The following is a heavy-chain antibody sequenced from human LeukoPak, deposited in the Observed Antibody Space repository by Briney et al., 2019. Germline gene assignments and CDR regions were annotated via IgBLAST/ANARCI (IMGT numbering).Heavy chain of an antibody. CDR3: ALTPDYYGSGSFDY. CDR2: ISWNSGSI. CDR1: GFTFDDYA. D-gene: IGHD3-10*01. J-gene: IGHJ4*02. V-gene: IGHV3-9*01. Sequence: PGRSLRLSCAASGFTFDDYAMRWVRQAPGKGLEWVSGISWNSGSIGYADSVKGRFTISRDNAKNSLYLQMNSLRVEDTAVYYCALTPDYYGSGSFDYWGQGTLVTVSS.